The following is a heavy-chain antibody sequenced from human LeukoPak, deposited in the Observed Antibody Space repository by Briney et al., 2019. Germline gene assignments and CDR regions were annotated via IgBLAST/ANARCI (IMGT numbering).Heavy chain of an antibody. CDR1: GGSISSYY. CDR3: ARGAYYYGSGKIFDY. CDR2: IYYSGST. D-gene: IGHD3-10*01. Sequence: SETLSLTCTVSGGSISSYYWSWIRQPPGKGLEWIGYIYYSGSTNYNPSLKSRVTTSVDTSKNQFSLKLSSVTAADTAVYYCARGAYYYGSGKIFDYWGQGTLVTVSS. J-gene: IGHJ4*02. V-gene: IGHV4-59*12.